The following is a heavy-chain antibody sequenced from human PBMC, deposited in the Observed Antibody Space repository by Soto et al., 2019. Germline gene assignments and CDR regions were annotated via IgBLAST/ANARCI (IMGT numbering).Heavy chain of an antibody. CDR3: ASQKTVIRGPLSSNWCDP. CDR2: IYPGDSDT. J-gene: IGHJ5*02. Sequence: GESLKISCKGYGYTFTDYWIGWVRQMPGKGLELIGLIYPGDSDTRYSPSFQGRVTISADKSISTAFLQWSSLRASDTAMYYCASQKTVIRGPLSSNWCDPWGQGTLVTVS. D-gene: IGHD1-1*01. CDR1: GYTFTDYW. V-gene: IGHV5-51*01.